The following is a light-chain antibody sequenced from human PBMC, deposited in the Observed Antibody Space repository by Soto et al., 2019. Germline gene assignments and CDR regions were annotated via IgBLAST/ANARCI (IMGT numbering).Light chain of an antibody. J-gene: IGKJ1*01. V-gene: IGKV1-8*01. Sequence: AIRMTQSPSSLSASTGDRVTITCRASQGISSYLAWYQQKPGKAPKLLIYAASTLQSAVPSRFSGSGSGTDFTLTISCLQSEDFATYYCQQYYSYPWSFGQGTKVDIK. CDR2: AAS. CDR3: QQYYSYPWS. CDR1: QGISSY.